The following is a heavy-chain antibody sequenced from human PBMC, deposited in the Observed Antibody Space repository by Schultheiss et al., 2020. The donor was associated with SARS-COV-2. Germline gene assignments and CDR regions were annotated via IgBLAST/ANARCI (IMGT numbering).Heavy chain of an antibody. V-gene: IGHV4-38-2*01. D-gene: IGHD6-19*01. J-gene: IGHJ6*02. Sequence: SETLSLTCAVSGYSISSGYYWGWIRQPPGKGLEWIGEINHSGSTNYNPSLKSRVTISVDTSKNQFSLKLSSVTAADTAVYYCARARWTAVAGYYYYYGMDVWGQGTTVTVSS. CDR3: ARARWTAVAGYYYYYGMDV. CDR2: INHSGST. CDR1: GYSISSGYY.